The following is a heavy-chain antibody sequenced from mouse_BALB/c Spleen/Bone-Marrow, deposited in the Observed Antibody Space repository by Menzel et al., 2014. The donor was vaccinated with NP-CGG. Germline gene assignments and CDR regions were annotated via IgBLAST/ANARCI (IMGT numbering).Heavy chain of an antibody. CDR3: ARYRYYGRSYAMDY. V-gene: IGHV14-3*02. CDR1: GFNIKDTY. D-gene: IGHD1-1*01. CDR2: VDPANGNT. J-gene: IGHJ4*01. Sequence: VQLQQSGAELVKPGASVKLSCTASGFNIKDTYMYWVKQRPEQGLEWIGRVDPANGNTKYDPKFQGQATITADTSSSTAYLQLSSLTSQHAAVYYCARYRYYGRSYAMDYWGQGTSVTVSS.